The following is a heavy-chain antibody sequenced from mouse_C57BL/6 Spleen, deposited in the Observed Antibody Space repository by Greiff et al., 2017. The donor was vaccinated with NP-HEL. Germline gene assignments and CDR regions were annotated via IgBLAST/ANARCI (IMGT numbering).Heavy chain of an antibody. D-gene: IGHD1-1*01. V-gene: IGHV1-55*01. CDR1: GYTFTSYW. CDR2: IYPGSGST. J-gene: IGHJ2*01. CDR3: ARRGIATEVFDY. Sequence: QVQLQQPGAELVKPGASVKMSCKASGYTFTSYWITWVKQRPGQGLEWIGDIYPGSGSTNYNEKFKSKATLTVDTSSSTAYMQLSSLTSEDSAVYYCARRGIATEVFDYGGQGTTLTVSS.